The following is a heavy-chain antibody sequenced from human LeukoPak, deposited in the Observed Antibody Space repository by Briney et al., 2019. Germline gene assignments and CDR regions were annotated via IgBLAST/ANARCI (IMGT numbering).Heavy chain of an antibody. CDR1: GYSFTSYW. D-gene: IGHD1-26*01. J-gene: IGHJ5*02. V-gene: IGHV5-51*01. CDR2: IYPGDSDT. CDR3: ASGRGRFRSGHSGCYVFWFDP. Sequence: GESLKISCKGSGYSFTSYWIGWVRQMPGKGLEWMGIIYPGDSDTRYSPSFQGQVTISADKSISTAYLQWSSLKASDTAMYYCASGRGRFRSGHSGCYVFWFDPWGQGTLVTVSS.